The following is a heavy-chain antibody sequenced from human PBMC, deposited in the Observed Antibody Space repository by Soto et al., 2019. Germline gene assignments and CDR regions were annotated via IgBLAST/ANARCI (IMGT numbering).Heavy chain of an antibody. J-gene: IGHJ4*02. V-gene: IGHV5-10-1*01. Sequence: PGESLKISCQGSGYSFTSYWITWVRQMPGKGLEWMGRIDPSDSYTNYSPSFQGHVTISVDESTSTAHLQWSSLKASDIATYYCASHEEEGPLDYWGQGTPVTVSS. CDR3: ASHEEEGPLDY. CDR2: IDPSDSYT. CDR1: GYSFTSYW.